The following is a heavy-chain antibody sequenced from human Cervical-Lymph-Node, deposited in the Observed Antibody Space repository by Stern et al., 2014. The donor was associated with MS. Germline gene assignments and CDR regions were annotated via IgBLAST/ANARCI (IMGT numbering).Heavy chain of an antibody. CDR1: GYTFNSYD. D-gene: IGHD6-13*01. CDR3: ARGGAHSWYENWFDP. J-gene: IGHJ5*02. Sequence: QVQLMQSGAEVKKPGASVKVSCKPSGYTFNSYDINWVRQATGQGLEWMGWMNPGSGSAGYAQQFQGRLIMTRDTSITTAYMELSSLRSEDTAVYYCARGGAHSWYENWFDPWGQGTLVTVSS. CDR2: MNPGSGSA. V-gene: IGHV1-8*01.